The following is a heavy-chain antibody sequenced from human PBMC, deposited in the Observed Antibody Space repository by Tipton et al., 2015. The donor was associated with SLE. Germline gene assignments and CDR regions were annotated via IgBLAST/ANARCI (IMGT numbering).Heavy chain of an antibody. V-gene: IGHV4-31*03. CDR1: GGSLSRGGYY. D-gene: IGHD5-18*01. J-gene: IGHJ6*03. Sequence: TLSLTCTVSGGSLSRGGYYWSWIRQHPGKGLAWVGYISHSGTTYYNPSLESRVTISVDTSKNQFSLKMSSMTAADTAVYYCARGPADTYMAYYYMDVWGKGTTVTVSS. CDR2: ISHSGTT. CDR3: ARGPADTYMAYYYMDV.